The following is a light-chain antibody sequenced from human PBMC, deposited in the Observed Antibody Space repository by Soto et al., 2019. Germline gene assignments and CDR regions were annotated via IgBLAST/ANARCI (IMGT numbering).Light chain of an antibody. J-gene: IGLJ1*01. CDR2: EDT. V-gene: IGLV2-14*02. CDR3: SSKRDSSTLFV. CDR1: SPDL. Sequence: QSALTQPASVSGSPGQSITISCTGSPDLVSWYQQHPGSAPKLLIDEDTKRPSAVSERFSGSRSGNTASLTISGLQAEDEADYYCSSKRDSSTLFVFGTGTKVTVL.